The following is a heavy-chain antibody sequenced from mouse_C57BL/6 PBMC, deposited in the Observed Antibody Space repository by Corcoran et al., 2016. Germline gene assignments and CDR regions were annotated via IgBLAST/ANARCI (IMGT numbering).Heavy chain of an antibody. CDR3: AKESSGLDY. D-gene: IGHD3-2*02. CDR2: INPNNGGT. CDR1: GYTFTDYY. V-gene: IGHV1-26*01. J-gene: IGHJ2*01. Sequence: EVQLQQSGPELVKPGASVKISCKASGYTFTDYYMNWVKQSHGKSLEWIGDINPNNGGTSYNQKFKVKATLTVDKSSSTAYMELSSRTSEDSAGYYCAKESSGLDYWGQGTTLTVSS.